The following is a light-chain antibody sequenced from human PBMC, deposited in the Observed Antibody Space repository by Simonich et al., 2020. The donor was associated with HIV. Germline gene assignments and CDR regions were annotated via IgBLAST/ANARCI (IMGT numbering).Light chain of an antibody. CDR1: SSDVGGYNY. CDR3: SSYTSISTLV. J-gene: IGLJ2*01. Sequence: QSALTQPASVSGSPGQSITISCTGTSSDVGGYNYVSWYQQHPGKAPKFLIYDVSKRPSGVSNRFSGSKSGNTASLTISGLQAEDEADYYCSSYTSISTLVFGGGTKVTVL. CDR2: DVS. V-gene: IGLV2-14*01.